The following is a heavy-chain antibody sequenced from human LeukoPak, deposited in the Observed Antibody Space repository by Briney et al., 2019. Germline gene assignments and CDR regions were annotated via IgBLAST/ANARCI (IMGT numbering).Heavy chain of an antibody. CDR1: GGSISSYY. D-gene: IGHD4-17*01. CDR3: ARGKYGDYSWFDP. Sequence: SQTLSLTCTVSGGSISSYYWSWIRQPPGKGLEWIGYIYYSGSTNYNPSLKSRVTISVDTSKNQFSLKLSSVTAADTAVYYCARGKYGDYSWFDPWGQGTLVTVSS. CDR2: IYYSGST. J-gene: IGHJ5*02. V-gene: IGHV4-59*01.